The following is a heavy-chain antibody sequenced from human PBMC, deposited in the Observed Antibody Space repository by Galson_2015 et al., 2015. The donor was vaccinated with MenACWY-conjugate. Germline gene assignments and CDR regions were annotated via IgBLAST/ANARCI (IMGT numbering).Heavy chain of an antibody. CDR1: GFTFSNYG. Sequence: SLRLSCAASGFTFSNYGMIWVRQAPGKGLEWVSYISSSDTTRFYAGSVKGRFTISRDNAKKSLYLQMNSLRAEDTALYYCARVDYYDSGGPGDYWGQGTLVTVSS. CDR3: ARVDYYDSGGPGDY. D-gene: IGHD3-22*01. CDR2: ISSSDTTR. V-gene: IGHV3-48*04. J-gene: IGHJ4*02.